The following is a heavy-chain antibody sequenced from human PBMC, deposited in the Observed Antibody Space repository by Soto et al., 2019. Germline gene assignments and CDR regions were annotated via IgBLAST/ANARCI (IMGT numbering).Heavy chain of an antibody. CDR3: ASSVVAALIDS. CDR1: GFTVSSHY. CDR2: IYSGGST. V-gene: IGHV3-53*01. D-gene: IGHD6-6*01. Sequence: GVSLRLSCAASGFTVSSHYMSWVRQAPGKGLEWVCVIYSGGSTYYADSVKGRFTISRDNSKDTLYLQMDSLRAEDTAVYYCASSVVAALIDSWGQGTPVPLSS. J-gene: IGHJ4*02.